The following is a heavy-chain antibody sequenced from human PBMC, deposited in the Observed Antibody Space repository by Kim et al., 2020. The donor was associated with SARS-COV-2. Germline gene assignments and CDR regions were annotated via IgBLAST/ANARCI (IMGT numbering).Heavy chain of an antibody. D-gene: IGHD3-10*01. J-gene: IGHJ5*02. V-gene: IGHV4-59*01. CDR3: AREGGSGSYYNGYWFDP. Sequence: LKRRVTISVDTSKNQFSLKLSSVTAADTAVYYCAREGGSGSYYNGYWFDPWGQGTLVTVSS.